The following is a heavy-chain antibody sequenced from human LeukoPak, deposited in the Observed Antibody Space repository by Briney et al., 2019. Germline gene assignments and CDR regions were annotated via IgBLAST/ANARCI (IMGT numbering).Heavy chain of an antibody. CDR3: STQRGGSPGDY. D-gene: IGHD6-25*01. J-gene: IGHJ4*02. Sequence: GGSLRLSCATSGLTFSSNWMHWVRQAPGKGLVWVSRINSDGSSTIYADSVKGRFTISRDNAKNTLYLQMNSLRTEDTAVYYCSTQRGGSPGDYWGQGALVTVSS. V-gene: IGHV3-74*01. CDR1: GLTFSSNW. CDR2: INSDGSST.